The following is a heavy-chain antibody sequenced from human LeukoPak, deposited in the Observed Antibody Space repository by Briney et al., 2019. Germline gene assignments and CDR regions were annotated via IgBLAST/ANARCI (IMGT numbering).Heavy chain of an antibody. D-gene: IGHD4-17*01. Sequence: ASVKVSCKASGYTFTGYYMHWVRQAPGQGLEWMGWINPNSGGTNYAQKFQGRVTMTRDTSISTAYMELSRLRSDDTAVYYCARVGKMTTVTSWFDPWGQGTLVTVSS. CDR3: ARVGKMTTVTSWFDP. V-gene: IGHV1-2*02. J-gene: IGHJ5*02. CDR2: INPNSGGT. CDR1: GYTFTGYY.